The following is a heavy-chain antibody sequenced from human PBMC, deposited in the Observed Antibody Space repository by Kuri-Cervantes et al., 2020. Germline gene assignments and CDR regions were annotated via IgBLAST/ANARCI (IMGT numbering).Heavy chain of an antibody. Sequence: ASVKVSCKASGYTFTSYDINWVRQATGQGLEWMGWMNPNSGNTGYAQKFQGRVTMTRNTSISTAYMELSSLRSEDTAAYYCARTETDYDYGDYGDYYYYGMDVWGQGTTVTVSS. CDR2: MNPNSGNT. CDR3: ARTETDYDYGDYGDYYYYGMDV. V-gene: IGHV1-8*01. CDR1: GYTFTSYD. D-gene: IGHD4-17*01. J-gene: IGHJ6*02.